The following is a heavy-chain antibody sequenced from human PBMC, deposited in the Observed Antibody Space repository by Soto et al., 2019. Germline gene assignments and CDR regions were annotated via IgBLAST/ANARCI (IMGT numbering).Heavy chain of an antibody. CDR2: ISYDGSNK. Sequence: GGSLRLSCAASGFTFSSHAMHWVRQAPGKGLEWVAVISYDGSNKYYADSVKGRFTISRDNSKNTLYLQMNSLRAEDTAVYYCAREVVATPGAYYYYYGMDVWGQGTTVTVSS. CDR3: AREVVATPGAYYYYYGMDV. V-gene: IGHV3-30-3*01. J-gene: IGHJ6*02. D-gene: IGHD5-12*01. CDR1: GFTFSSHA.